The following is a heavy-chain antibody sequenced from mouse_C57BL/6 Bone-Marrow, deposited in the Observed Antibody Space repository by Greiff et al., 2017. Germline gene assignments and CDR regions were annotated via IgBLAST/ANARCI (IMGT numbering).Heavy chain of an antibody. V-gene: IGHV1-64*01. CDR1: GYTFTSYW. Sequence: QVQLQQPGAELVKPGASVKLSCKASGYTFTSYWMHWVKQRSGQGLEWIGMIHPNSGSTNYNEKFKSKATLTVDKSSSTAYMQLSSLTSEDSAVYYCARSKRRIEPFAYWGQGTLVTVSA. CDR3: ARSKRRIEPFAY. CDR2: IHPNSGST. J-gene: IGHJ3*01.